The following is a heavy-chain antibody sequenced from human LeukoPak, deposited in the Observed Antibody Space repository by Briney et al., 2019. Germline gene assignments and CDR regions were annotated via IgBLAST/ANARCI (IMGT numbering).Heavy chain of an antibody. CDR3: ARGDSSGYPSKFDY. Sequence: PGGSLRLSCAASGFTVSSNDMSWVREARGKGLEGVLVRYSGGSKYYADYVEGRFTISRDNSKNTLYLQMNSLRAEDTAVYYCARGDSSGYPSKFDYWGQGTLVTVSS. D-gene: IGHD3-22*01. CDR1: GFTVSSND. J-gene: IGHJ4*02. V-gene: IGHV3-66*02. CDR2: RYSGGSK.